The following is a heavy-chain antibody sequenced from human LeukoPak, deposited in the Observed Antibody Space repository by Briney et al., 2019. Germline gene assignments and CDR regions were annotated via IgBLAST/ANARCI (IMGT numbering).Heavy chain of an antibody. V-gene: IGHV3-30*02. J-gene: IGHJ4*02. CDR1: GFTFNTFG. Sequence: GGSLRLSCAASGFTFNTFGMHWVRQAPGKGLEWMSFIRSDGSKTYYTDSVKGRFTISRDNSKNTLSLQMNSLRPEDTAIYYCAKGLVGPTMAADYWGQGTLVTVSS. D-gene: IGHD1-26*01. CDR3: AKGLVGPTMAADY. CDR2: IRSDGSKT.